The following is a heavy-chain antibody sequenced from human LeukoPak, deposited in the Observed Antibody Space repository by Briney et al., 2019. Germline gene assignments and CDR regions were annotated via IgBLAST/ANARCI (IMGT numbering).Heavy chain of an antibody. CDR3: ARARRGDYYGSGSYYKGAANFDP. Sequence: SETLSLTCAVYGGSFSGYYWSWIRQPPGKGVEWIGEINHSGSTNYNPSLKSRVTISVDTSKNQFSLKLSSVTAADTAVYYCARARRGDYYGSGSYYKGAANFDPWGQGTLVTVSS. V-gene: IGHV4-34*01. D-gene: IGHD3-10*01. J-gene: IGHJ5*02. CDR1: GGSFSGYY. CDR2: INHSGST.